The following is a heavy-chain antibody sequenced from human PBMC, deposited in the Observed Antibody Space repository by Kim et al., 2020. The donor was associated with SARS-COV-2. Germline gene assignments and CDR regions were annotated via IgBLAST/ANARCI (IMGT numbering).Heavy chain of an antibody. Sequence: TNYNPSLKSRVTISVDKSKHQCSLKLSSVTAADTAVYYCASSPVGATFDYWGQGTLVTVSS. J-gene: IGHJ4*02. D-gene: IGHD1-26*01. V-gene: IGHV4-4*02. CDR2: T. CDR3: ASSPVGATFDY.